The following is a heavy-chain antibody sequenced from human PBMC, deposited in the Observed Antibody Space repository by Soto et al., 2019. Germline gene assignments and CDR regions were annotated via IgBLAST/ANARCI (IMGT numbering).Heavy chain of an antibody. D-gene: IGHD1-26*01. Sequence: QVQLVESGGGVVQPGRSLRLSCVASGFTFSSYGMHWVRQAPGKGLEWVAIISYDGSNTYYADSVKGRFTISRDNSKNALYLQMNSLRAEDTSVYYCAKVGGLSGSYYISSSYYFGYWGQGTLVTVSS. J-gene: IGHJ4*02. V-gene: IGHV3-30*18. CDR2: ISYDGSNT. CDR1: GFTFSSYG. CDR3: AKVGGLSGSYYISSSYYFGY.